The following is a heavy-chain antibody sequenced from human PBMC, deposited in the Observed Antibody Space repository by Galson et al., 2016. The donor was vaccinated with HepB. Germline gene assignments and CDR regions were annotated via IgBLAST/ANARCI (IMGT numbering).Heavy chain of an antibody. D-gene: IGHD5-18*01. J-gene: IGHJ2*01. CDR3: AKVLRQYSYGYRGWYFDL. V-gene: IGHV3-30*18. CDR2: ISPDGSVI. CDR1: GFSLSPHG. Sequence: FLRLSCAASGFSLSPHGLHWVRQAPGQGLGWVAVISPDGSVIHTADSVIGRFTTSRDNSKTTLFLQMNSLRIDDTAVYYCAKVLRQYSYGYRGWYFDLWGRGTLVTVAS.